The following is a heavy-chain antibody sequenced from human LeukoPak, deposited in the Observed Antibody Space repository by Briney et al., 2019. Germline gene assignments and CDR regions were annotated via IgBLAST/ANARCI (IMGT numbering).Heavy chain of an antibody. D-gene: IGHD3-10*01. CDR2: ISSSSSYI. V-gene: IGHV3-21*01. J-gene: IGHJ4*02. CDR3: AREGYYGSGSPPSLYFDY. Sequence: GGSLRLSCAASGFTFSSYSMNWVRQAPGKGLEWVSSISSSSSYIYYADSVKGRFTISRDNSRSTLYLQMNSLRPEDTAIYYCAREGYYGSGSPPSLYFDYWGQGTLVTVSS. CDR1: GFTFSSYS.